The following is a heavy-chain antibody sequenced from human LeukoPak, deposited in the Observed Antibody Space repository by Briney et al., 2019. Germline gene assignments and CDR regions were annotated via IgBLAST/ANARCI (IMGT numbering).Heavy chain of an antibody. CDR2: IYYSGST. CDR3: ARHKEGATIYAFDI. CDR1: GGSISSYY. J-gene: IGHJ3*02. D-gene: IGHD1-26*01. V-gene: IGHV4-59*08. Sequence: SETLSLTCTVSGGSISSYYWSWVRQPPGKGLEWIGYIYYSGSTNYNPSLKSRVTISVDTSKNQFSLKLRSVTAADSAVYYCARHKEGATIYAFDIWGQGTMVTVSS.